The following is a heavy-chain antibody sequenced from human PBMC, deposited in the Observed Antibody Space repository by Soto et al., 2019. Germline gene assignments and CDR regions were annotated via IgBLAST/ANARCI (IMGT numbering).Heavy chain of an antibody. V-gene: IGHV3-30-3*01. CDR2: ISYDGSNK. CDR1: GFTFSSYA. CDR3: ARGGNWHSGSYYRLGDYYYYYGMDV. Sequence: GGSLRLSCAASGFTFSSYAMHWVRQAPGKGLEWVAVISYDGSNKYYADSVKGRFTISRDNSKNTLYLQMNSLRAEDTAVYYCARGGNWHSGSYYRLGDYYYYYGMDVWGQGTTVTVSS. D-gene: IGHD1-26*01. J-gene: IGHJ6*02.